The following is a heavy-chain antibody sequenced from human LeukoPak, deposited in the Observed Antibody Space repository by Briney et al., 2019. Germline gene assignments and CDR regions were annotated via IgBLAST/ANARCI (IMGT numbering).Heavy chain of an antibody. CDR2: FDPEDGET. J-gene: IGHJ5*02. Sequence: VASVKVSCTVSGYTLTELSMHWVRQAPGKGLEWMGGFDPEDGETIYAQKFQGRVTMTEDTSMELSSLRSEDTAVYYCATDLYSGYDYRWFDPWGQGTLVTVSS. D-gene: IGHD5-12*01. CDR3: ATDLYSGYDYRWFDP. V-gene: IGHV1-24*01. CDR1: GYTLTELS.